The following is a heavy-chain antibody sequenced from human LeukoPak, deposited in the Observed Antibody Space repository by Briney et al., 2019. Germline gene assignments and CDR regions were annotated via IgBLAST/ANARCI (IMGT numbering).Heavy chain of an antibody. D-gene: IGHD1-26*01. J-gene: IGHJ6*02. Sequence: SETLSLTCTVSGGSISTYYWSWIRQSPGKGLDWIGYIHDTGSTNYNPSLKSRVSISVDKSKNKFSLHRNSVPAADTAVYFCARVEPYSYYFGMDVWGRGTTVTVSS. V-gene: IGHV4-59*08. CDR3: ARVEPYSYYFGMDV. CDR1: GGSISTYY. CDR2: IHDTGST.